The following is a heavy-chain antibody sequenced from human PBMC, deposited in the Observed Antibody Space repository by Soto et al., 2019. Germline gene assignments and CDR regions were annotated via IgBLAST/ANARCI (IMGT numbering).Heavy chain of an antibody. D-gene: IGHD1-26*01. CDR2: ISWIGGGI. CDR3: VKDMGATLIATGWGAFYF. Sequence: EVQLVESGGGLIQPGRSLRLSCVASGFTFEDHAVHWVRQPPGKGLEWVSGISWIGGGIGYADSVKGRFTISRDNAKNSVYLQMRSLRPEDTAIYYCVKDMGATLIATGWGAFYFWGQGTIVTVSS. CDR1: GFTFEDHA. J-gene: IGHJ3*01. V-gene: IGHV3-9*01.